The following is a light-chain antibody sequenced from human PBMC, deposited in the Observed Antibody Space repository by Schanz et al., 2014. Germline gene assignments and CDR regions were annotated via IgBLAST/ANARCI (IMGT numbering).Light chain of an antibody. J-gene: IGKJ2*01. CDR1: QSVSGSY. CDR2: GAS. CDR3: LQRNNWPQT. V-gene: IGKV3D-20*02. Sequence: EIVLTQSPGTLSLSPGERATLSCRASQSVSGSYLAWYQQKPGQAPWLLIYGASNRATGIPDRFSGSGSGTDFTLTISSLESEDFAVYYCLQRNNWPQTFGQGTKLEIK.